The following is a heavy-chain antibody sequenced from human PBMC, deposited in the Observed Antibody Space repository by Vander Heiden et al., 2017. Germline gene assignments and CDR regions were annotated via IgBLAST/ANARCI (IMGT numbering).Heavy chain of an antibody. CDR3: ARDVSHVDQTDHYYGMDV. V-gene: IGHV1-69*10. CDR2: IIPFLDIP. CDR1: GGTFISYA. Sequence: QVQLVQSGAEVTKPGSSVKVSCKASGGTFISYAISWVRQAPGQGLEWMGGIIPFLDIPNYAQKFQGRVTINADKSTSTAYMELSSLRSEDTAVYYCARDVSHVDQTDHYYGMDVWGLGTTVTVSS. J-gene: IGHJ6*02. D-gene: IGHD2-21*01.